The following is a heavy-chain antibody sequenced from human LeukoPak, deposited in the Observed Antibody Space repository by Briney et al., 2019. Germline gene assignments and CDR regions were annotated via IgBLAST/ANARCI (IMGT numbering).Heavy chain of an antibody. CDR1: AGTFTSYA. Sequence: ASVKLSCKASAGTFTSYAISWVRQAPGQGLEWRGGIIPIFGTANYAQKFQGRVTITTDESTSTAYMQLSSLRSEDTAVYYCARVRPYYYYMDVWGKGTTVTVSS. CDR3: ARVRPYYYYMDV. V-gene: IGHV1-69*05. CDR2: IIPIFGTA. J-gene: IGHJ6*03.